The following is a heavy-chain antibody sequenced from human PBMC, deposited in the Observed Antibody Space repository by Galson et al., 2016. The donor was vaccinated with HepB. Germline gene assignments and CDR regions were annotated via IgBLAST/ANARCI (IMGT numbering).Heavy chain of an antibody. D-gene: IGHD6-19*01. J-gene: IGHJ2*01. Sequence: SLRLSCAGSGFAFDDYAMHWVRQAPGKGLEWVAVISWNSDYVVYAYSLKGRFIISRDNAKNSLYLQMNSLRPEDTAFYYCAKELDGEVAGPFDLLGRGTLVTVSS. CDR3: AKELDGEVAGPFDL. CDR2: ISWNSDYV. CDR1: GFAFDDYA. V-gene: IGHV3-9*01.